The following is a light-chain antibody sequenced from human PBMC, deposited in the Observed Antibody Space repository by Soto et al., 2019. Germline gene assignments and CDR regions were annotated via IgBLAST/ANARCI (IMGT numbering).Light chain of an antibody. CDR2: EVS. Sequence: QSALTQPASVSGSPGQSSTSSCTGTSSDVGAYDYVSRYQQHPGKAPKFRLYEVSNSPSGLANRGSGSNPGNTASRTMSGLQAQHEAEYYCSSYTTSNTWVFGGGTKLTV. CDR1: SSDVGAYDY. CDR3: SSYTTSNTWV. V-gene: IGLV2-14*01. J-gene: IGLJ3*02.